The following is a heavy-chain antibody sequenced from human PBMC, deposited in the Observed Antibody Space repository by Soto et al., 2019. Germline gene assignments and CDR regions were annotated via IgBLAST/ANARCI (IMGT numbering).Heavy chain of an antibody. CDR3: ARHAMIRNYDILTGYVNDAFDI. D-gene: IGHD3-9*01. CDR1: GGSISSYY. Sequence: SETLSLTCTVSGGSISSYYWSWIRQPPGKGLEGIGYIYYSGSTNYNPSLKSRVTISVDTSKNQFSLKLSSVTAADTAVYYCARHAMIRNYDILTGYVNDAFDIWGQGTMVTVSS. CDR2: IYYSGST. J-gene: IGHJ3*02. V-gene: IGHV4-59*08.